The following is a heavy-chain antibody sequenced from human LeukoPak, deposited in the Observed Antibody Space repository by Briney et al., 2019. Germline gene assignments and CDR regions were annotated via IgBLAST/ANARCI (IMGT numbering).Heavy chain of an antibody. V-gene: IGHV3-33*01. D-gene: IGHD3-10*01. Sequence: PGGSLRLSCAASGLTFRNYAMHWARQAPGRGLEWLAVIWPDGTEKYYADSVKGRFTISRDNSKNTLYLQMNSLRAEDTAVYYCARDRAPMVRGVITFFLDYWGQGTLVTVSS. CDR1: GLTFRNYA. CDR3: ARDRAPMVRGVITFFLDY. J-gene: IGHJ4*02. CDR2: IWPDGTEK.